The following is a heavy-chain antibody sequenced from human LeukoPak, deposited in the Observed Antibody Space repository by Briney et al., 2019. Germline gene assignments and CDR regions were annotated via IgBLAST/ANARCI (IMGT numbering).Heavy chain of an antibody. Sequence: KPSETLSLTCTVSGGSISSYYWSWIRQPPGKGLEWIGYIYYSGSTNYNPSLKSRVTISVDTSKNQFSLKLSSVTAADTAVYYCARDDSSGYTFDYWGQGTLVTVSS. CDR3: ARDDSSGYTFDY. V-gene: IGHV4-59*01. D-gene: IGHD3-22*01. CDR2: IYYSGST. J-gene: IGHJ4*02. CDR1: GGSISSYY.